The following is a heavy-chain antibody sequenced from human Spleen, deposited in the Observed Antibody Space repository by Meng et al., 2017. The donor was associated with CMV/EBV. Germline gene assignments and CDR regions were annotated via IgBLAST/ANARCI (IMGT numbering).Heavy chain of an antibody. CDR3: AGSIVVVPAAIFYYYYGMDV. Sequence: SETLSLTCTVSGGSISSYYWSWIRQPPGKGLEWIGYIYYSGSTNYNPSLKRRVTISVDTSKNQFSLKLSSVTAADTAVYYCAGSIVVVPAAIFYYYYGMDVWGQGTTVTVSS. CDR1: GGSISSYY. CDR2: IYYSGST. V-gene: IGHV4-59*01. D-gene: IGHD2-2*02. J-gene: IGHJ6*02.